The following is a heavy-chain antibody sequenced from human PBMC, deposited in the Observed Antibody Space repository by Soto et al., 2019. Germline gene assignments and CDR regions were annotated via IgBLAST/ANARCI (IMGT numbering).Heavy chain of an antibody. D-gene: IGHD3-22*01. CDR2: IYYSGST. V-gene: IGHV4-61*01. Sequence: PXETLSLTCTVSGGSVSSGSYHWSWIRQPPGKGLEWIGYIYYSGSTNYNPSLKSRVTISVDTSKNQFSLKLSSVTAADTAVYYCARVGYYDSSGYSSLNPWYYYYGMDVWGQGTTVTVSS. CDR1: GGSVSSGSYH. J-gene: IGHJ6*02. CDR3: ARVGYYDSSGYSSLNPWYYYYGMDV.